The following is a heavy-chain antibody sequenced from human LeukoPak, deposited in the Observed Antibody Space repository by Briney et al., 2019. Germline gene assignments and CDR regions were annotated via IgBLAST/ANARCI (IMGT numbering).Heavy chain of an antibody. J-gene: IGHJ5*02. CDR3: AREYRPAAVTGYNWFDP. D-gene: IGHD2-2*01. CDR1: GYTFTSYG. Sequence: ASVKVSCKASGYTFTSYGISWVRQAPGQGLEWMGWISAYNGNTNYAQKLQGRVTMTTDTSTSTAYMELRSLRSDDTAVYYCAREYRPAAVTGYNWFDPWGQGTLVTVSS. CDR2: ISAYNGNT. V-gene: IGHV1-18*04.